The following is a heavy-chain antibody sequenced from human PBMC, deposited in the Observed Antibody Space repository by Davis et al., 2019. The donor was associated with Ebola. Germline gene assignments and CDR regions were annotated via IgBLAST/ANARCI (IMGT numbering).Heavy chain of an antibody. CDR1: GFTVSSNY. CDR3: ARAVTVTTTFDY. D-gene: IGHD4-17*01. V-gene: IGHV3-53*01. J-gene: IGHJ4*02. Sequence: GESLKISCAASGFTVSSNYMSWVRQAPGKGLEWVSVIYSGGSTYYADSVKGRFTISRHNSKNTLYLQMNSLRDEDTAVYYCARAVTVTTTFDYWGQGTLVTVSS. CDR2: IYSGGST.